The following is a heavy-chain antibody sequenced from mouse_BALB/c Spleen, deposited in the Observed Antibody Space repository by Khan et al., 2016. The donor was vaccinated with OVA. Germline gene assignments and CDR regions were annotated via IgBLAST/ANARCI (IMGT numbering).Heavy chain of an antibody. CDR1: GYTFTNYI. J-gene: IGHJ3*01. CDR3: ARYYGSSFWFAY. V-gene: IGHV1S136*01. Sequence: VQLQQSGPELVKPGASVKMSCKASGYTFTNYIIHWVKQKPGQGLEWIGYINPYNDGTQYNEKFKGKATLNSDKSSSQAYIELSGLTSEDSAVYCCARYYGSSFWFAYWARRTLATVS. CDR2: INPYNDGT. D-gene: IGHD1-1*01.